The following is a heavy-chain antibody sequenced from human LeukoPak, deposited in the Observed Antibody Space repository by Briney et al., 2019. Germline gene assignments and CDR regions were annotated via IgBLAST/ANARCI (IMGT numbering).Heavy chain of an antibody. V-gene: IGHV3-33*01. Sequence: PGRSLRLSCAASGFTFSSYGMHWVRQAPGKGLEWVAVIWYDGSNKYYADSVKGRFTISRDNSKNTLYLQMNSLRAEDTAVYYCARDGEDFWGGYFCSYFDYWGQGTLVTVSS. J-gene: IGHJ4*02. CDR2: IWYDGSNK. CDR3: ARDGEDFWGGYFCSYFDY. D-gene: IGHD3-3*01. CDR1: GFTFSSYG.